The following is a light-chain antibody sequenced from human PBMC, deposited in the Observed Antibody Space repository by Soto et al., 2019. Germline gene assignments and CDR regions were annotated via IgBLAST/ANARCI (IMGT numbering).Light chain of an antibody. CDR1: QSISTK. Sequence: IVMTQSPATLSVSPGGRATLSCRASQSISTKLAGYQQKPGQAPRLLIYGPSTRAPGIPVRFSGSGSGTEFTHTITSLQSEDFAVYYCQEYNDWRPITFGGGTQVEIK. J-gene: IGKJ4*01. CDR2: GPS. V-gene: IGKV3-15*01. CDR3: QEYNDWRPIT.